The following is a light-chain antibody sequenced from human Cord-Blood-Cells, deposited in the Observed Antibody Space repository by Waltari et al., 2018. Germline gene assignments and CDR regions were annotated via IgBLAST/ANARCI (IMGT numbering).Light chain of an antibody. J-gene: IGLJ3*02. Sequence: QSALTQPASVSGSPGQSITLSFTGTSSDVGSYNLFPWYQQHPGKAPKLMIYEGSKRPSGVSNRFSGSKSGNTASLTISGLQAEDEADYYCCSYAGSSTWVFGGGTKLTVL. CDR1: SSDVGSYNL. CDR3: CSYAGSSTWV. CDR2: EGS. V-gene: IGLV2-23*01.